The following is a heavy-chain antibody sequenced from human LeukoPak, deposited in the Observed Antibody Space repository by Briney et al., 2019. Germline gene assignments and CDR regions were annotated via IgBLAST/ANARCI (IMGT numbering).Heavy chain of an antibody. J-gene: IGHJ4*02. CDR3: ARSTGTNRFDY. V-gene: IGHV4-4*07. CDR2: IYTSGIT. Sequence: SETLSLTCTVSGGSISVYYWDWIRQPAGKGLEWIGRIYTSGITKYNPSLKSRVTISVDKSKNQFSLKLTSVTAADTAVYCARSTGTNRFDYWGQGTLVTVSS. D-gene: IGHD1-1*01. CDR1: GGSISVYY.